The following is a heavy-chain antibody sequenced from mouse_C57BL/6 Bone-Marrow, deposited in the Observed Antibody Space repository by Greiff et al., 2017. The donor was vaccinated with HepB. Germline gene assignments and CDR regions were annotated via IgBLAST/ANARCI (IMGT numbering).Heavy chain of an antibody. CDR2: FHPYNDDT. D-gene: IGHD1-1*01. Sequence: VKLMESGAELVKPGASVKMSCKASGYTFTTYPIEWMKQNHGKSLEWIGNFHPYNDDTKYNEKFKGKATLTVEKSSSTVYLELSRLTSDDSAVYYCARPYYYGSSSFAYWGKGTLVTVSA. CDR1: GYTFTTYP. CDR3: ARPYYYGSSSFAY. J-gene: IGHJ3*01. V-gene: IGHV1-47*01.